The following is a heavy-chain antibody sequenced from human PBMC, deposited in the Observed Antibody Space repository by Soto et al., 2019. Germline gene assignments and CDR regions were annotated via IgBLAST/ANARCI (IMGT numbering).Heavy chain of an antibody. J-gene: IGHJ5*02. D-gene: IGHD2-15*01. CDR2: IYYSGST. CDR3: ARGEVVASNWFDP. Sequence: QVQMQESGPGLVEPSQTLYLTCSVSGGSIIDSGSFYWNWIRQHPGKGLEWIGYIYYSGSTYYNRSLKSRATISLDTSKNQFSLKLTSVTAADTAIYYCARGEVVASNWFDPWGQGTLVTVSS. CDR1: GGSIIDSGSFY. V-gene: IGHV4-31*03.